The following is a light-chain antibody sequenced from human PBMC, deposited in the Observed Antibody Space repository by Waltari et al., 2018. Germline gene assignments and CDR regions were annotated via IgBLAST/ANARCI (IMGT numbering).Light chain of an antibody. J-gene: IGKJ4*01. Sequence: VILTQSPATLSLSPGERATLSCRASQSVSSYFAWYQQKPGQAPRLIIFGASSRATGIPDRFSGSGSGTEFTLTISSLEPEDFAVYYCQQYSSSPLTFGGGTKVEIK. V-gene: IGKV3-20*01. CDR3: QQYSSSPLT. CDR2: GAS. CDR1: QSVSSY.